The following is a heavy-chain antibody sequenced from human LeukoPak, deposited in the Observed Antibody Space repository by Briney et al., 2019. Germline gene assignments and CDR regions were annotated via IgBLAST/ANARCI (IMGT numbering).Heavy chain of an antibody. CDR2: IYYSGST. J-gene: IGHJ4*02. D-gene: IGHD3-10*01. V-gene: IGHV4-39*01. Sequence: ETLSLTCSVSGGSISSSSYYWGWIRQPPGKGLEWIGSIYYSGSTYYNPSLRSRVTISVDTSKNQFSLKLSSVTAADTAVYYCARQAHGGYFDYWGQGTLVTVSS. CDR1: GGSISSSSYY. CDR3: ARQAHGGYFDY.